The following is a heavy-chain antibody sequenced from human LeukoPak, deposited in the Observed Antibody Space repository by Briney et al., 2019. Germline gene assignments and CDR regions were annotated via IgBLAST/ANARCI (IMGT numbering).Heavy chain of an antibody. V-gene: IGHV5-51*01. CDR3: ASSKSSSWYPFYFDF. D-gene: IGHD6-13*01. J-gene: IGHJ4*02. CDR2: IYPGDSDT. CDR1: RSGFTTNG. Sequence: GGSLQISCKGSRSGFTTNGIAWVRPMPGKGLELMGIIYPGDSDTRYSPSFQGQVTISADKSISTAYLQWSSLKASDTAIYYCASSKSSSWYPFYFDFWGQGTLVTVSS.